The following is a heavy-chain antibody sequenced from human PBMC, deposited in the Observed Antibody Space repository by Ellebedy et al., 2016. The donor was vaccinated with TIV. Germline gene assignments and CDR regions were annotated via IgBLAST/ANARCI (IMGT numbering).Heavy chain of an antibody. Sequence: GESLKISCAASGFGFSDYWMHWVRQAPGKGLVWVSRINGDGSRTSYADFAKGRFTISRDNAKNSLYLQMNSLRDEDTAVYYCARAIGVADCSWGQGTLVTVSS. D-gene: IGHD2-21*02. V-gene: IGHV3-74*01. J-gene: IGHJ5*02. CDR2: INGDGSRT. CDR1: GFGFSDYW. CDR3: ARAIGVADCS.